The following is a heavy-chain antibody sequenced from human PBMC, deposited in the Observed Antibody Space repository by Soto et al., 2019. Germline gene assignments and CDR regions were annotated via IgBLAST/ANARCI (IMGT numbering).Heavy chain of an antibody. J-gene: IGHJ6*02. CDR3: VMVDNYVTPTPQDV. V-gene: IGHV1-18*04. D-gene: IGHD3-16*01. CDR2: ISAYNGNS. Sequence: ASVKVSCKASAYTFTSYGITWVRQAPGQGLEWVGWISAYNGNSNYAQKYEGRVTMTTDTSTSTAYMELSSLRSDDTAVYYCVMVDNYVTPTPQDVWGQGTTVTVSS. CDR1: AYTFTSYG.